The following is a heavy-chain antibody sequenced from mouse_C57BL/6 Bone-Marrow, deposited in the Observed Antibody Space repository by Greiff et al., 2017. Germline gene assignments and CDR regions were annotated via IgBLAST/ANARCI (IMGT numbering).Heavy chain of an antibody. CDR3: ARSSDYYGYYYAMDY. J-gene: IGHJ4*01. Sequence: QVQLQQPGAELVKPGASVKLSCKASGYTFTSYWMQWVKQRPGQGLEWIGGIDPSDSYTTYNQKFKGKATLTVDTSSSTAYMQLSSLTSEDSAVYYCARSSDYYGYYYAMDYWGQGTSVTVSS. D-gene: IGHD1-1*01. CDR1: GYTFTSYW. V-gene: IGHV1-50*01. CDR2: IDPSDSYT.